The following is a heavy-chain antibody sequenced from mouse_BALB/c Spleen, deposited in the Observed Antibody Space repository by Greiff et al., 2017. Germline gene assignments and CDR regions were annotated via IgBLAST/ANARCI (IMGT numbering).Heavy chain of an antibody. CDR1: GFTFSSYA. V-gene: IGHV5-6-5*01. D-gene: IGHD2-3*01. CDR3: ARGDDGYYGDFDY. J-gene: IGHJ2*01. Sequence: EVQGVESGGGLVKPGGSLKLSCAASGFTFSSYAMSWVRQTPEKRLEWVASISSGGSTYYPDSVKGRFTISRDNARNILYLQMSSLRSEDTAMYYCARGDDGYYGDFDYWGQGTTLTVSS. CDR2: ISSGGST.